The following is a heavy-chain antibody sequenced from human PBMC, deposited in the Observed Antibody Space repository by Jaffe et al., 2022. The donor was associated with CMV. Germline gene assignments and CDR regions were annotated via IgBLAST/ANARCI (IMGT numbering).Heavy chain of an antibody. D-gene: IGHD2-2*01. CDR3: AKVVGVPAARNYYYYMDV. CDR2: ISGSGGST. Sequence: EVQLVESGGGLVQPGGSLRLSCAASGFTFSSYAMSWVRQAPGKGLEWVSAISGSGGSTYYADSVKGRFTISRDNSKNTLYLQMNSLRAEDTAVYYCAKVVGVPAARNYYYYMDVWGKGTTVTVSS. CDR1: GFTFSSYA. V-gene: IGHV3-23*04. J-gene: IGHJ6*03.